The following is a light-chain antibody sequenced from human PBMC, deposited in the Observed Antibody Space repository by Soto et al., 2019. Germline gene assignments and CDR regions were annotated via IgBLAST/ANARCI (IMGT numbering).Light chain of an antibody. CDR1: QSVGTN. CDR2: GAS. J-gene: IGKJ5*01. Sequence: IVMTQSPATLSVSPGERATLSCRASQSVGTNLAWYQQKPGQAPRLLIYGASTRATDIPARFSGSGSGTEFTLTISSLQSEDFVIYYCQQYNNWPPPITFGQGTRLDIK. V-gene: IGKV3-15*01. CDR3: QQYNNWPPPIT.